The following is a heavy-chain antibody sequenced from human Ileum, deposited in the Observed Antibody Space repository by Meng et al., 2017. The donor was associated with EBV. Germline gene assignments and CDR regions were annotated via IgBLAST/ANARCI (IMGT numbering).Heavy chain of an antibody. V-gene: IGHV6-1*02. CDR3: ATSRIAKFDR. CDR1: GYRVSSDKTA. Sequence: QFLLKMSRPRPGQTSTSLLLSCVIAGYRVSSDKTAWNWIRQSPSRGREWLGRTYRRSRWYYDYALSVKSRINISPDTSKNQVSLQLNSVTDEDTGIYYCATSRIAKFDRWGQGTLVTVSS. J-gene: IGHJ5*02. CDR2: TYRRSRWYY.